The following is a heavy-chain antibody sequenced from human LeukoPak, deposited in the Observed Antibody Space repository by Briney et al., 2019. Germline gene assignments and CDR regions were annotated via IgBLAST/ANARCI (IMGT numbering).Heavy chain of an antibody. CDR3: ARANHRRDYYYYGMDV. CDR2: IYHSGST. D-gene: IGHD1-14*01. J-gene: IGHJ6*02. Sequence: SETLSLTCAVSGGSISSGGYSWSWIRQPPGKGLEWIGYIYHSGSTYYNPSLKSRVTISVDRSKNQFSLKLSSVTAADTAVYYCARANHRRDYYYYGMDVWGQGTTVTVSS. V-gene: IGHV4-30-2*01. CDR1: GGSISSGGYS.